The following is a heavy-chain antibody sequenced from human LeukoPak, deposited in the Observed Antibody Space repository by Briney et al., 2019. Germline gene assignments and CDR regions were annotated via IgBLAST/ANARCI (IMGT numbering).Heavy chain of an antibody. CDR1: GYSISSGYY. D-gene: IGHD2-15*01. CDR3: ARGRCSGGSCYSPYYYYYMDV. Sequence: SETLSLTCTVSGYSISSGYYWGWIRQPPGKGLEWTGEINYSGSTNYNPSLKSRVTISVDTSKNQFSLKLSSVTAADTAVYYCARGRCSGGSCYSPYYYYYMDVWGKGTTVTVSS. CDR2: INYSGST. J-gene: IGHJ6*03. V-gene: IGHV4-38-2*02.